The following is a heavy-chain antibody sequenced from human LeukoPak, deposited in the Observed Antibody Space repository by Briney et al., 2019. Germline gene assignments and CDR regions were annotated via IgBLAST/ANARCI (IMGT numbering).Heavy chain of an antibody. CDR1: GFTVGSNY. CDR2: IYSGGST. CDR3: ASPASHLISSGYYYVS. Sequence: GGSLRLSCAASGFTVGSNYMSWVRQAPGKGLEWVSVIYSGGSTYYADSVKGQFTISRDNSKNTLYLQMNSLRAEDTAVYYCASPASHLISSGYYYVSWGQGTLVTVSS. D-gene: IGHD3-22*01. J-gene: IGHJ5*02. V-gene: IGHV3-66*02.